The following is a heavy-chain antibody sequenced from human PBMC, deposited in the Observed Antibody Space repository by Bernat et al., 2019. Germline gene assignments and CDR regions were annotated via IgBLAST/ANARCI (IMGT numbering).Heavy chain of an antibody. CDR1: GFTFDDYA. D-gene: IGHD6-13*01. CDR2: ISWNSGSI. CDR3: AKDSSSSWYRAFDY. V-gene: IGHV3-9*01. Sequence: EVQLVESGGGLVQPGRSLRLSCAASGFTFDDYAMHWVRQAPGKGLEWVSGISWNSGSIGYADSVKGRFTISRDNAKNSLYLQMNSLRAEDTALYYCAKDSSSSWYRAFDYWGQGTLVTVSS. J-gene: IGHJ4*02.